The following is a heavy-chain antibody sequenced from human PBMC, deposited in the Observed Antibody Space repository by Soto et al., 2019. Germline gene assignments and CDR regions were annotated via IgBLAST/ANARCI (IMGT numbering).Heavy chain of an antibody. CDR3: ARDRLRGYDSSGFYS. J-gene: IGHJ5*02. V-gene: IGHV1-18*01. CDR1: GYSFSSYG. CDR2: INPYNGNK. D-gene: IGHD3-22*01. Sequence: QVQLVQSGAELRKPGASVRISCQASGYSFSSYGISWVRQVPGQGLEWMGWINPYNGNKNYAQKFEDRVTMTTATSTTTVYMALRSLRSHYTAIYYCARDRLRGYDSSGFYSWGQGTLVTVSS.